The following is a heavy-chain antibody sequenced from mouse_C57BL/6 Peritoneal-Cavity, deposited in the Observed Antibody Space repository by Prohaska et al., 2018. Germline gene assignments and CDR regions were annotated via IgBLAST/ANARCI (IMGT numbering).Heavy chain of an antibody. J-gene: IGHJ2*01. CDR3: ARRGGLLGQDY. D-gene: IGHD4-1*01. Sequence: ITWVKQRPGQGLEWIGDIYPGSGSTNYNEKFKSKATLTVDTSSSTAYMQLSSLTSEDSAVYYCARRGGLLGQDYWGQGTTLTVSS. CDR2: IYPGSGST. V-gene: IGHV1-55*01.